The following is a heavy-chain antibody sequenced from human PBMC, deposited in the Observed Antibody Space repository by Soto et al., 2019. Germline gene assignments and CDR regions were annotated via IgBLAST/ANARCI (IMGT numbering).Heavy chain of an antibody. CDR3: ATGVLRYFDWRSYYYYGMDV. CDR2: FDPEDGET. Sequence: ASVKVSCKVSGYTLTELSMHWVRQAPGKGLEWMGGFDPEDGETIYAQKFQGRVTMTEDTSTDTAYMELSSLRSEDTAVYYCATGVLRYFDWRSYYYYGMDVWGQGTTVTVS. V-gene: IGHV1-24*01. J-gene: IGHJ6*02. CDR1: GYTLTELS. D-gene: IGHD3-9*01.